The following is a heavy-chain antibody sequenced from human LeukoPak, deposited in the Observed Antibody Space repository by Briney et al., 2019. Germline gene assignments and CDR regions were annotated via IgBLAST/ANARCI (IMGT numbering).Heavy chain of an antibody. CDR2: IYTSGST. CDR1: GGSISSYY. Sequence: SETLSLTCTVSGGSISSYYWSWIRQPAGKGLEWIGRIYTSGSTNYNPSLKSRVTMSVDTSKNQFSPKLSSVTAADTAVYYCARVFCSSTSCSLDYWGQRTLVTVSS. J-gene: IGHJ4*02. D-gene: IGHD2-2*01. V-gene: IGHV4-4*07. CDR3: ARVFCSSTSCSLDY.